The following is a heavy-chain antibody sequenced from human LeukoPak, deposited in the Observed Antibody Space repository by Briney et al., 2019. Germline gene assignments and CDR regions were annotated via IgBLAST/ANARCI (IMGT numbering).Heavy chain of an antibody. V-gene: IGHV3-30*18. CDR3: AQGKYSSSWTDYFDY. CDR1: GFTFSSYG. CDR2: ISYDGSNK. J-gene: IGHJ4*02. Sequence: GGSLRLSCAASGFTFSSYGRHWVRQAPGEGLEWVAVISYDGSNKYYADSVKGRFTISRDNSKNTLYLQMNSLRAEDTAVYYCAQGKYSSSWTDYFDYWGQGTLVTVSS. D-gene: IGHD6-13*01.